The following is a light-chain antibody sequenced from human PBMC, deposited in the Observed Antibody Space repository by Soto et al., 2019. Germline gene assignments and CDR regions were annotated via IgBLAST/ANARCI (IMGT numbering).Light chain of an antibody. Sequence: QSVLTQPPSVSGAPGQRVTISCTGSSSNIGAGYDVHWYQQLPGTAPKLLIYGNSNRPSGVPDRVSGSKSGTSASLAITGLQAEDEAAYYCQSYDISLSVVVFGGGTKLTVL. J-gene: IGLJ2*01. CDR1: SSNIGAGYD. CDR2: GNS. V-gene: IGLV1-40*01. CDR3: QSYDISLSVVV.